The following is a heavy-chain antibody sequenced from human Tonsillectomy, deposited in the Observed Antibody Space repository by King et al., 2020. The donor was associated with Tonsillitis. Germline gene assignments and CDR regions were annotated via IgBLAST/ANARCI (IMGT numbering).Heavy chain of an antibody. CDR2: VDPTGSDT. Sequence: VQLVESGAEVKKPGESLRISCKGSGYRFTNYWISWGRQMPGKGLEWMGRVDPTGSDTNYSPALQGHVTISADRALSTAYLHWSSLRASHTAIYYCARHYYDSSGQQPPFDYWGQGTLVTVSS. D-gene: IGHD3-22*01. CDR1: GYRFTNYW. CDR3: ARHYYDSSGQQPPFDY. J-gene: IGHJ4*02. V-gene: IGHV5-10-1*03.